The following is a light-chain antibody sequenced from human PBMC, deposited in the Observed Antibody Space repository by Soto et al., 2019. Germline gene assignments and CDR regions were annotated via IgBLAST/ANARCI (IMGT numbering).Light chain of an antibody. V-gene: IGKV3-11*01. CDR1: QSVSSY. CDR3: QQRSDWPWT. J-gene: IGKJ1*01. CDR2: EAS. Sequence: EIVLTQSPATLSLSPGERATLSFRASQSVSSYLAWYQQKPGQAPRLLMYEASTRATGIPARFSGGGSGTDFTLTISSLEPEDFAVYYCQQRSDWPWTFGQGTKVDI.